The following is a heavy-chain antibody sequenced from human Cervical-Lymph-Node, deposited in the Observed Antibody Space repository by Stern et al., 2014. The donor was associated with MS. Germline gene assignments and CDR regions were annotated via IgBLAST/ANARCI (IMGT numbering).Heavy chain of an antibody. Sequence: QLQESGPGLVKPSESLSLTCTVSGGSITSYYCSWIRQAPGKGLEWIGYIHYSGSTAYNPSLKSRVTISVDSSKNQFSLRLSSATAADTAVYYCARGRMYHFDSWGQGTLVTVSS. CDR1: GGSITSYY. V-gene: IGHV4-59*01. D-gene: IGHD2-8*01. CDR2: IHYSGST. J-gene: IGHJ4*02. CDR3: ARGRMYHFDS.